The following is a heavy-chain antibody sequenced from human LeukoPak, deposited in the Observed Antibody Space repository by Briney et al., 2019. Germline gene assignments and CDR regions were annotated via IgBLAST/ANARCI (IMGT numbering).Heavy chain of an antibody. V-gene: IGHV4-34*01. CDR1: GGSFSGYY. CDR3: ASKYSGYDKATRHKYGMDV. J-gene: IGHJ6*02. Sequence: SETLSLTCAVYGGSFSGYYWSWIRQPPGKGLEWIGEINHSGSTNYNPSLKSRVTISVDRSKNQFSLKLSSVTAADTAVYYCASKYSGYDKATRHKYGMDVWGQGTTVTVSS. CDR2: INHSGST. D-gene: IGHD5-12*01.